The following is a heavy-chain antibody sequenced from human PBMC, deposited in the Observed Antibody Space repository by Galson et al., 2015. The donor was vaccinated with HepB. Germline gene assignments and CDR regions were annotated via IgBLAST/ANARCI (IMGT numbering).Heavy chain of an antibody. J-gene: IGHJ4*02. CDR2: ISAYNGNT. Sequence: SVKVSCKASGYTFTSYGISWVRQAPGQGLEWMGWISAYNGNTNYAQKLQGRVTMTTDTSTSTAYMELRSLRSDDTAVYYCAREYDYVWGSYRSRGVFDYWGQGTLVTVSS. V-gene: IGHV1-18*04. CDR3: AREYDYVWGSYRSRGVFDY. D-gene: IGHD3-16*02. CDR1: GYTFTSYG.